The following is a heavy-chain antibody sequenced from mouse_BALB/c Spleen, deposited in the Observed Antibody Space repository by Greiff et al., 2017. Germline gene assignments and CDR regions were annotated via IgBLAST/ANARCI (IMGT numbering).Heavy chain of an antibody. Sequence: EVKLVESGGGLVQPGGSRKLSCAASGFTFSSFGMHWVRQAPEKGLEWVAYISSGSSTIYYADTVKGRFTISRDNPKNTLFLQMTSLRSEDTAMYYCARGNYANAMDYWGQGTSVTVSS. CDR2: ISSGSSTI. J-gene: IGHJ4*01. D-gene: IGHD1-1*01. CDR3: ARGNYANAMDY. CDR1: GFTFSSFG. V-gene: IGHV5-17*02.